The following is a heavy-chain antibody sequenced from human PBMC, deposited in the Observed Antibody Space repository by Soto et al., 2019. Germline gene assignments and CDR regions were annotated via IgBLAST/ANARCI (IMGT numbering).Heavy chain of an antibody. Sequence: SETLSLTCTVSGVSISSGGYYWSWIRQHPGKGLEWIGCFYYSGSTHYNPSLKSRVTISVDTSKNQVSLKLYSVTAADTAVYYCATADGFGVVTPFFEYWGQGILVTVSS. CDR1: GVSISSGGYY. D-gene: IGHD3-3*01. J-gene: IGHJ4*02. V-gene: IGHV4-39*01. CDR3: ATADGFGVVTPFFEY. CDR2: FYYSGST.